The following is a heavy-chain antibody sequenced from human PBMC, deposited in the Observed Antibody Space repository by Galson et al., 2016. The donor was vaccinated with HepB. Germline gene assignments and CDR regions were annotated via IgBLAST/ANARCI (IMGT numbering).Heavy chain of an antibody. CDR2: IYWDDDK. D-gene: IGHD3-10*01. Sequence: PALVKPTQTLTLTCTLSGFSLGTNGVDVGWVRQPPGKPLEWLALIYWDDDKRYSPSLKSRLSITKDTSKNQVVLTMSNMDPVDTGTYYCARSRASISATGNWFGPWGQGSLVTVSS. J-gene: IGHJ4*03. V-gene: IGHV2-5*02. CDR1: GFSLGTNGVD. CDR3: ARSRASISATGNWFGP.